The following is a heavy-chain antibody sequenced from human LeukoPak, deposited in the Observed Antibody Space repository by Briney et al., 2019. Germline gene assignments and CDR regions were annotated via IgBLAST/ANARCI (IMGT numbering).Heavy chain of an antibody. V-gene: IGHV3-49*04. J-gene: IGHJ4*02. Sequence: HPGRSLRLSCSTSGFTFGDYAMSWVRQAPGKGLEWVGFIQAKAYGGATKYAASVNGRFSISRGDSQSIANLQMNDLKTEDTAVYYCTRAPHPRCSSSGCYLDYWGQGILVTVSS. CDR3: TRAPHPRCSSSGCYLDY. D-gene: IGHD2-2*01. CDR1: GFTFGDYA. CDR2: IQAKAYGGAT.